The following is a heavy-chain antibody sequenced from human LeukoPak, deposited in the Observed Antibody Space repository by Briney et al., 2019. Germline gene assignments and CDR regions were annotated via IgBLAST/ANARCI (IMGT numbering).Heavy chain of an antibody. CDR1: GFTFDEYA. CDR2: ISYGSDTI. Sequence: GGSLRLSCAASGFTFDEYAMHWVRQASGKGLEWVSGISYGSDTIGYVDSVKGRFTISRDNAKSSMWLQMNSLRDEDTAVYYCARDQTPFYWGQGSLVTVSS. D-gene: IGHD2-15*01. J-gene: IGHJ4*02. CDR3: ARDQTPFY. V-gene: IGHV3-9*01.